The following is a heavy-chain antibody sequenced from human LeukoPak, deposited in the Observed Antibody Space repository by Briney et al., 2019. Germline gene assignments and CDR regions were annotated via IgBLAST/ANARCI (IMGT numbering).Heavy chain of an antibody. D-gene: IGHD3-22*01. J-gene: IGHJ3*02. CDR3: AKAKTHPYDSSGYYGGGHAFDI. CDR1: GFTFSSYG. V-gene: IGHV3-30*18. CDR2: ISYDGSNK. Sequence: GGSLRLSCAASGFTFSSYGMHWVRQAPGKGLEWVAVISYDGSNKYYADSVKGRFTISRDNSKNTLYLQMNSLRAEDTAVYYCAKAKTHPYDSSGYYGGGHAFDIWGQGTMVTVSS.